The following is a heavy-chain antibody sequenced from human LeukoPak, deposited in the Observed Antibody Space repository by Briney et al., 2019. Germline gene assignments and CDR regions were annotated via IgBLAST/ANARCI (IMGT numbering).Heavy chain of an antibody. CDR2: IYSGGST. CDR1: GFTVSSNY. CDR3: ARASNGGYFDY. D-gene: IGHD3-10*01. J-gene: IGHJ4*02. V-gene: IGHV3-53*01. Sequence: PGGSLRLSCAASGFTVSSNYMSWVHQAPGKGLEWVSVIYSGGSTYYADSVKGRFTISRDNSKNTLYLQMNSLRAEDTAVYYCARASNGGYFDYWGQGTLVTVSS.